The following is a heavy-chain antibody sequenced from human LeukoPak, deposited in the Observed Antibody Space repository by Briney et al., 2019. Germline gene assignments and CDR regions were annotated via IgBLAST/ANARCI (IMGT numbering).Heavy chain of an antibody. Sequence: GASVKVSCKASGYTFTSYYMHWVRQAPGQGLEWMGIINPSGGSTSYAQKFQGRVTMTRDTSTSTVYMELSSLRSEDTAVYYCARDAEWFGELPSYYFDYWGQGTLVTVS. J-gene: IGHJ4*02. CDR3: ARDAEWFGELPSYYFDY. CDR2: INPSGGST. D-gene: IGHD3-10*01. V-gene: IGHV1-46*01. CDR1: GYTFTSYY.